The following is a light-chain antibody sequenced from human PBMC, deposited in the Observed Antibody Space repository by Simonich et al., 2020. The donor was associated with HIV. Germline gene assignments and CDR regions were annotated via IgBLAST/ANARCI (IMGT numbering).Light chain of an antibody. V-gene: IGLV3-1*01. J-gene: IGLJ2*01. CDR2: QDS. CDR3: QAWDSSTVV. Sequence: SYERPKPPQVSVSPGQKARTTCPGDKLGDKYACWIRRKQGQSPVLVTYQDSKRPSGIPERFSGSNSGNTATLTISGTQAMDEADYYCQAWDSSTVVFGGGTKLTVL. CDR1: KLGDKY.